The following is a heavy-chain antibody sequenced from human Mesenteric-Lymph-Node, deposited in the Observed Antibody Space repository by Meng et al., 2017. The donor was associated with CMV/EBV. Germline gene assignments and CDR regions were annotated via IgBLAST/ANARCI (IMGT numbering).Heavy chain of an antibody. CDR3: ATLRDGYTYD. CDR2: ISDSSGYI. Sequence: GGSLRLSCAASGFTFSNAWMSWVRQAPGKGLEWVSSISDSSGYISYADSVKGRFTISRDNAKNLLYLQMNSLRAEDTAVYYCATLRDGYTYDWGQGTLVTVSS. CDR1: GFTFSNAW. D-gene: IGHD5-18*01. J-gene: IGHJ4*02. V-gene: IGHV3-21*01.